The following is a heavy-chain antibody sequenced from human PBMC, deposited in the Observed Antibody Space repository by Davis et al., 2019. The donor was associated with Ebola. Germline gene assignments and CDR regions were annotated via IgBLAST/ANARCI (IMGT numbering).Heavy chain of an antibody. CDR1: GYTFTSYD. CDR3: AASAGTVGKFDY. CDR2: MNPNSGNT. Sequence: ASVKVSCKASGYTFTSYDINWVRQATGQGLEWMGWMNPNSGNTGYAQKFQGRVTMTRNTSISTAYMELSSLRSEDTAVYYCAASAGTVGKFDYWGQGSLVTVSS. D-gene: IGHD1-14*01. J-gene: IGHJ4*01. V-gene: IGHV1-8*01.